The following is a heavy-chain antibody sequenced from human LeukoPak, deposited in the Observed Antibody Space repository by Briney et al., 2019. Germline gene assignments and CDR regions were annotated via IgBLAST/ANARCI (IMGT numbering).Heavy chain of an antibody. Sequence: SETLSLTCTVSGDSISGYSCSWIRQPAGKGLEWIGRISTSGSTSYNSSLKSRVTMSVDTSKNQFSLRLSSVTAADAGVYYCARDGSNTRELDPWGQGTLVTVSS. J-gene: IGHJ5*02. CDR3: ARDGSNTRELDP. CDR1: GDSISGYS. CDR2: ISTSGST. D-gene: IGHD4-23*01. V-gene: IGHV4-4*07.